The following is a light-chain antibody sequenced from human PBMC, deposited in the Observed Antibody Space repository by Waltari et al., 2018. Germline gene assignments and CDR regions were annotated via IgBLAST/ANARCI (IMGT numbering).Light chain of an antibody. J-gene: IGKJ2*01. V-gene: IGKV3-15*01. CDR2: AAS. CDR3: QQYNSWSQT. CDR1: HNVKTN. Sequence: DIVMTQSPSTLSVSPGERATLSCKASHNVKTNLTWYQQNPGKAPRLLIYAASYCQTGIPARFSVSGSGTKFNLTITNLQSEDVAVYYCQQYNSWSQTFGQGTKLELK.